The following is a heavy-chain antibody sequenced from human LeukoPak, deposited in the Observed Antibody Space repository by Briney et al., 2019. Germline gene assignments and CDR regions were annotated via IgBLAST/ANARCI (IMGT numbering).Heavy chain of an antibody. J-gene: IGHJ5*02. CDR1: GFTFSSYW. CDR2: INTDGSNT. D-gene: IGHD2-15*01. Sequence: GGSLRLSCEASGFTFSSYWMFWVRQAPGEGLLWVSRINTDGSNTAYADSVKGRFTISRDNAKNSLYLQMNSLRAEDTAVYSCARGADGVSSNSRGWFDPWGQGTLVTVSS. V-gene: IGHV3-74*01. CDR3: ARGADGVSSNSRGWFDP.